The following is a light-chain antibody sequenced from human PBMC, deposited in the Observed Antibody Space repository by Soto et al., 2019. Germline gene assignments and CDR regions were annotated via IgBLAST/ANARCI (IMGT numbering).Light chain of an antibody. Sequence: DLQMTQSPSSVSASVGDRVTITCRASQSISSWLAWYQQKPGTVPKLLIYAASSLQSGVPSRFSGSGAGIEFTLTITSLQPEDFGTYYCQQGDSFPITFGQGTRLEIK. J-gene: IGKJ5*01. CDR3: QQGDSFPIT. CDR1: QSISSW. CDR2: AAS. V-gene: IGKV1-12*01.